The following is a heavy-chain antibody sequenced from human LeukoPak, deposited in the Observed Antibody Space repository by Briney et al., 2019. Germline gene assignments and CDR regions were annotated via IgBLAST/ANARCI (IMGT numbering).Heavy chain of an antibody. CDR2: IWYDGSNK. D-gene: IGHD6-13*01. Sequence: PGRSLRLSCAASGLTFSSYGMHWVRQAPGKGLEWVAVIWYDGSNKYYADSVKGRFTISRDNSKNTLYLQMNSLRAEDTAVYYCARGFIAAAGTNSAFDIWGQGTMVTVSS. CDR3: ARGFIAAAGTNSAFDI. CDR1: GLTFSSYG. J-gene: IGHJ3*02. V-gene: IGHV3-33*01.